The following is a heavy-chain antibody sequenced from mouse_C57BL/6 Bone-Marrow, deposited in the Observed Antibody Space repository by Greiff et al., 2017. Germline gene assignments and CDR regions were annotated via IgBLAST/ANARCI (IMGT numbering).Heavy chain of an antibody. J-gene: IGHJ2*01. V-gene: IGHV1-4*01. CDR1: GYTFTSYT. Sequence: VKLVESGAELARPGASVKMSCKASGYTFTSYTMHWVKQRPGQGLEWIGYINPSSGYTKYNQKFKDKATSTADKSSSTAYMQLSSLTSEDSAVYYCARSQLGLFDYWGQGTTLTVSS. CDR3: ARSQLGLFDY. D-gene: IGHD4-1*02. CDR2: INPSSGYT.